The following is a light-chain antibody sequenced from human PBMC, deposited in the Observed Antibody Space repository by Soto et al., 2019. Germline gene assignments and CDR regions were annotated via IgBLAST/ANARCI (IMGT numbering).Light chain of an antibody. J-gene: IGKJ1*01. CDR2: KAS. CDR1: QSISSW. Sequence: DIQMTQSPSTLSASVGDRVMITCRASQSISSWLAWYQQKPGKAPKLLIYKASSLESGVPSRFSGSGSGTEFTLTISSLQSDDFATYYCQQYNSYWTFGQGTKVEIK. V-gene: IGKV1-5*03. CDR3: QQYNSYWT.